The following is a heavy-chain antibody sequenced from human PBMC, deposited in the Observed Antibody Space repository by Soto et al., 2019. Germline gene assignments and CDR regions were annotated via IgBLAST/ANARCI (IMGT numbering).Heavy chain of an antibody. CDR2: ISYDGSNK. CDR1: GFTFSSYG. J-gene: IGHJ4*02. CDR3: AKEFYYYDSSGPLDY. Sequence: GGSLRLSCVASGFTFSSYGMHWVRQAPGKGLEWVAVISYDGSNKYYADSVKGRFTISRDNSKNTLYLQMNSLRAEDTAVYYCAKEFYYYDSSGPLDYWGQGTLVTGLL. V-gene: IGHV3-30*18. D-gene: IGHD3-22*01.